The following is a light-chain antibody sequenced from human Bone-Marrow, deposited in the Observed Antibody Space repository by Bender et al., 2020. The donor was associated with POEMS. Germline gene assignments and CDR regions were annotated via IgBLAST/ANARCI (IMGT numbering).Light chain of an antibody. CDR2: EVI. J-gene: IGLJ2*01. Sequence: QSALTQPRSVSGSPGQSVTISCTATSSDIGGHDSVSWYQHHPGKAPKVMIFEVIQRPSGVPDRFSGSKSGNTVSLTISGLRAEDEADYYCCSFAGNLVLFGGGTTLTVL. CDR1: SSDIGGHDS. CDR3: CSFAGNLVL. V-gene: IGLV2-11*01.